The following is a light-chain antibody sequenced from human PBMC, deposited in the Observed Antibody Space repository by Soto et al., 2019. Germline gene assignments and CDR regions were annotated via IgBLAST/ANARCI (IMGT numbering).Light chain of an antibody. CDR1: QSVTSSL. V-gene: IGKV3-20*01. CDR2: DAS. J-gene: IGKJ1*01. CDR3: HQYDSIVWT. Sequence: EIVLTLSPCTLSLSPGERATLSCRASQSVTSSLLAWYQQKPGQAPRLLIYDASTRATATPERFSGSGSGTDFTLTISRLEPEDFAVYYCHQYDSIVWTFGQGTKVDIK.